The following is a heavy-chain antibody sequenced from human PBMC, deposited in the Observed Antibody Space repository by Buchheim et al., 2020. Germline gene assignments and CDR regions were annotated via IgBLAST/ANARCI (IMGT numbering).Heavy chain of an antibody. D-gene: IGHD3-10*01. Sequence: EVHLLESGGGLVQPGGSLRLSCAASGFTFSSYAISWVRQAPGKGLEWVSSISGSGGGKYYADSVKGRFTISRDNSKNSLYMQMNSLRAEDTAIYYCAKANSVGELSPCFDPWGQGTL. V-gene: IGHV3-23*01. CDR3: AKANSVGELSPCFDP. CDR1: GFTFSSYA. CDR2: ISGSGGGK. J-gene: IGHJ5*02.